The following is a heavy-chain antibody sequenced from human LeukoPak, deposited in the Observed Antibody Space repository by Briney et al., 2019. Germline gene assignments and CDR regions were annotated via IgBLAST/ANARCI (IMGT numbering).Heavy chain of an antibody. CDR1: GFTFSSYS. V-gene: IGHV3-66*01. D-gene: IGHD5-12*01. CDR2: IYSGGST. J-gene: IGHJ4*02. Sequence: PGGSLRLSCGASGFTFSSYSMNWVRQAPGKGLEWVSVIYSGGSTYYADSVKGRFTISRDNSKNTLYLQMNSLRAEDTAVYYCARGYSGYDLGPYYFDYWGQGTLVTVSS. CDR3: ARGYSGYDLGPYYFDY.